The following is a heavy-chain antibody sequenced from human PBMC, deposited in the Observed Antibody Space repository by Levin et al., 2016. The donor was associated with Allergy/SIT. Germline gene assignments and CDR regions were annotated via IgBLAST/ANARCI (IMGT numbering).Heavy chain of an antibody. Sequence: SETLSLTCAVYGGSFSGYYWSWIRQPPGKGLEWIGEINHSGSTNYNPSLKSRVTISVDTSKNQFSLKLSSVTAADTAVYYCARGRWELPLYYYYYYMDVWGKGTTVTVSS. CDR1: GGSFSGYY. D-gene: IGHD1-26*01. V-gene: IGHV4-34*01. CDR3: ARGRWELPLYYYYYYMDV. J-gene: IGHJ6*03. CDR2: INHSGST.